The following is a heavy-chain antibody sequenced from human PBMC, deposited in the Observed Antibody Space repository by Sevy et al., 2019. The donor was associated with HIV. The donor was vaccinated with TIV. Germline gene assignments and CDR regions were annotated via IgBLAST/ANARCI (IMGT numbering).Heavy chain of an antibody. CDR1: GFTFSGSG. D-gene: IGHD3-22*01. Sequence: GGSLRLSCAASGFTFSGSGMHWVRQAPGKGLEWVAFIRSDGSDKWYRDSVKGRFTISRDNSKSTLFLQMNSLRSEDTALYYCAPDYCVSSGCYLYSFDPWGQGTLVTVSS. CDR2: IRSDGSDK. V-gene: IGHV3-30*02. CDR3: APDYCVSSGCYLYSFDP. J-gene: IGHJ5*02.